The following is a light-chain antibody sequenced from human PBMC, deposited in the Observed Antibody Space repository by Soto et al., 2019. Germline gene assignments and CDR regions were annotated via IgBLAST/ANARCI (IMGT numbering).Light chain of an antibody. CDR1: QGISTY. V-gene: IGKV1-39*01. Sequence: DIQMTQSPSSLSASVGDRVTITCRASQGISTYLNWYQQKPGKAPKLLIYAASSLQSGVPSRFSGSGSETDFTLTISSLQPEDFAVYYCQHCDSLPWTFGQGTKMDIK. CDR2: AAS. CDR3: QHCDSLPWT. J-gene: IGKJ1*01.